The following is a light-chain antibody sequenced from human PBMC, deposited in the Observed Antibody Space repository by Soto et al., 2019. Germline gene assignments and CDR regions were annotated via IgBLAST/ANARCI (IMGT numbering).Light chain of an antibody. CDR1: SSNIGAGYD. Sequence: QSVLPQPPSVSGAPGQRVTISCTGSSSNIGAGYDVHWYQQLPGTAPKLLIYGNSNRPSGVPDRFSGSKSGTSAALAITGLQAEDEADYYCQSYDSSLCAVVFGGGAKGTV. CDR2: GNS. CDR3: QSYDSSLCAVV. V-gene: IGLV1-40*01. J-gene: IGLJ2*01.